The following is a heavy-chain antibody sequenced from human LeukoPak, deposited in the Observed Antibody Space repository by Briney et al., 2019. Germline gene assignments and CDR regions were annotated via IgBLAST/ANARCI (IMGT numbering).Heavy chain of an antibody. Sequence: GGTLRLSCAASGFTFSSYSVNWVRQAPGKGLEWVSSISSSSSYIYYADSVKGRFTISRDNAKNSLYLQMNSLRAEDTAVYYCARVGDYDWFDPWGQGTLVTVSS. CDR1: GFTFSSYS. V-gene: IGHV3-21*01. D-gene: IGHD3-16*01. CDR3: ARVGDYDWFDP. J-gene: IGHJ5*02. CDR2: ISSSSSYI.